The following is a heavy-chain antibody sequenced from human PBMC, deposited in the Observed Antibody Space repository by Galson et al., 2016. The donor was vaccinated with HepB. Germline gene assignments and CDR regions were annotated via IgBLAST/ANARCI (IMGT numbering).Heavy chain of an antibody. CDR2: ITGSGTST. Sequence: SLRLSCAASGFTFSRYWMSWVRQAPGKGLEWVSAITGSGTSTYYADSVKGRLTISRDNSKNTLYLQMNSLRAEDTAVYYCAKAYSSGWYFFDYWGQGTLVTVSS. CDR1: GFTFSRYW. V-gene: IGHV3-23*01. D-gene: IGHD6-19*01. CDR3: AKAYSSGWYFFDY. J-gene: IGHJ4*02.